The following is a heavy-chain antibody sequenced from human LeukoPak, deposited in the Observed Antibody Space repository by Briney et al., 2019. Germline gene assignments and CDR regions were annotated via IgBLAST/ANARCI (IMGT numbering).Heavy chain of an antibody. CDR1: VGSISSYY. D-gene: IGHD3-16*01. Sequence: SETLSLTCTVSVGSISSYYWSWIRQSPGKGLECIGYIYYSRSTNYNPSLKSRVTMSVDTSKNQFSLKLTSVTAADTAVYYCARGKGYFDYWGQGTLVTVSS. CDR2: IYYSRST. CDR3: ARGKGYFDY. J-gene: IGHJ4*02. V-gene: IGHV4-59*01.